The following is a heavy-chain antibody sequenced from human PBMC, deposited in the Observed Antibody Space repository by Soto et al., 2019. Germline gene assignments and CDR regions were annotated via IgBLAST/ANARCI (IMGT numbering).Heavy chain of an antibody. D-gene: IGHD3-16*02. V-gene: IGHV1-8*01. J-gene: IGHJ3*02. CDR2: MNPNSGNT. CDR3: ARGLRVGHYDYIWGSYRYDAFDI. CDR1: GYTFTSYD. Sequence: GASVKVSCKASGYTFTSYDINWVRQATGQGLEWMGWMNPNSGNTGYAQKFQGRVTMTRNTSISTAYMELSSLRSEDTAVYYCARGLRVGHYDYIWGSYRYDAFDIWGQGTMVTVSS.